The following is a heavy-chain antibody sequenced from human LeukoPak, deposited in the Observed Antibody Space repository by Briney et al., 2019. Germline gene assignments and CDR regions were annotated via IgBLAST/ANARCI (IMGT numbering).Heavy chain of an antibody. Sequence: SETLSLTCTVSGDSIRSTSYYWDWIRQPPGKGLEWIGSIYYSGSTYYNPSLQSRVTMSVDTSKNQFSLKLSSVTAADTAVYYCARSREYYARDYYFMDVWGEGTTVTVSS. CDR3: ARSREYYARDYYFMDV. J-gene: IGHJ6*03. CDR2: IYYSGST. CDR1: GDSIRSTSYY. D-gene: IGHD3-3*01. V-gene: IGHV4-39*07.